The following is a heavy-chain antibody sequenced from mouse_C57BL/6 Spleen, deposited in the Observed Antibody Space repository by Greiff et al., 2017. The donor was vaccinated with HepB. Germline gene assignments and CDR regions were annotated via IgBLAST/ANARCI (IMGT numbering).Heavy chain of an antibody. CDR2: IHPNSGST. CDR3: ARCQDWEGYFDV. D-gene: IGHD4-1*01. V-gene: IGHV1-64*01. CDR1: GYTFNSYW. Sequence: VQLQQPGAELVKPGASVKLSCKASGYTFNSYWMHWVKQRPGQGLEWIGMIHPNSGSTNYNEKFKSKATLTVDKSSSTAYMQLSSLTSEDSAVYYCARCQDWEGYFDVWGTGTTVTVSS. J-gene: IGHJ1*03.